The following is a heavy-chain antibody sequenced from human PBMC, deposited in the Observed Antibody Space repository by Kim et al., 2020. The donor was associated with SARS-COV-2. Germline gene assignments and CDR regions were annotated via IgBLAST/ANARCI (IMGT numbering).Heavy chain of an antibody. D-gene: IGHD5-18*01. Sequence: GGSLRLSWAASGFTFSDYYMSWIRQAPGKGLEWVSYISSSSSYTNYADSVKGRFTISRDNAKNSLYLQMNSLRAEDTAVYYCARAHSSSYGIDYWGQGTLVTVSS. CDR1: GFTFSDYY. CDR2: ISSSSSYT. J-gene: IGHJ4*02. V-gene: IGHV3-11*05. CDR3: ARAHSSSYGIDY.